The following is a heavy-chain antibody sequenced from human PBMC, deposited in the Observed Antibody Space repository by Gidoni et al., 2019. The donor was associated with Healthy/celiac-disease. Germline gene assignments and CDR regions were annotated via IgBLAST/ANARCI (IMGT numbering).Heavy chain of an antibody. V-gene: IGHV4-31*03. CDR1: GCSLSSGGYY. J-gene: IGHJ4*02. CDR3: ARVWRLLLTN. D-gene: IGHD3-22*01. CDR2: IYYSGST. Sequence: QVQLQESGPGLGKPSQTLSLTCTVSGCSLSSGGYYWSWIRQHPGQGMWWFGYIYYSGSTYYNPSLKGRVTISVDTSKNQFSLKLSSVTAADTAVYYCARVWRLLLTNWGQGTLVTASS.